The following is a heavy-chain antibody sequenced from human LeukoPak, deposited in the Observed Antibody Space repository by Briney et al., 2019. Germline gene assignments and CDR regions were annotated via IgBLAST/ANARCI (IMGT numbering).Heavy chain of an antibody. CDR1: GFTFSSYE. Sequence: GGSMRLSCAASGFTFSSYEMNWVRQAPGKGLEWVSYISSSSSTIYYADSVKGRFTISRGNAKNSLYLQMNSLRAEDTAVYYCARDRDSMDMDVWGKGTTVTVSS. CDR3: ARDRDSMDMDV. D-gene: IGHD3-22*01. J-gene: IGHJ6*04. V-gene: IGHV3-48*01. CDR2: ISSSSSTI.